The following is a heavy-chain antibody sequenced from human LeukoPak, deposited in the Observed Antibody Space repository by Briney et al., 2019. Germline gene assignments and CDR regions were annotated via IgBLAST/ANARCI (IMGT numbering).Heavy chain of an antibody. Sequence: GVSVKVSCKASGYTFTSYDINWVRQATGQGLEWMGWMNPNSANTGYAQKFQGRVTMTRDTSISTAYMELSSLTSEDTAVYYCARGPSYGSGSYNIYGIDYWGQGTLVTVSS. D-gene: IGHD3-10*01. J-gene: IGHJ4*02. CDR2: MNPNSANT. V-gene: IGHV1-8*01. CDR1: GYTFTSYD. CDR3: ARGPSYGSGSYNIYGIDY.